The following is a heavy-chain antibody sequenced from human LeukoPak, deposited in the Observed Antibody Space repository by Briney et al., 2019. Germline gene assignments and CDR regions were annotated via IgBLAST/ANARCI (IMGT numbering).Heavy chain of an antibody. CDR1: GFTFSSYE. CDR2: ISKSGDTI. CDR3: ARDPRARVAAAGSDY. Sequence: GGSLRLSCAASGFTFSSYEMNWVRQAPGKGLEWVSYISKSGDTIYYADSVKGRFTISRDNSKNTLYPQMNSLRAEDTAVYYCARDPRARVAAAGSDYWGQGTLVTVSS. V-gene: IGHV3-48*03. J-gene: IGHJ4*02. D-gene: IGHD6-13*01.